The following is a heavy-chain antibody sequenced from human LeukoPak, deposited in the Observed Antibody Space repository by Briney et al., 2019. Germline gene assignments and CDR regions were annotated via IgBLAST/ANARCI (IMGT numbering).Heavy chain of an antibody. CDR1: AFTFSSYW. V-gene: IGHV3-7*01. CDR3: AREEGKHIVVVTAISFDY. D-gene: IGHD2-21*02. J-gene: IGHJ4*02. CDR2: IKEDGSEK. Sequence: GGSLRLSCAAAAFTFSSYWMSWVRQAPGKGLEWVANIKEDGSEKYYVDSVKGRFTISRDNAKNSLYLQMNSLRAEDTAVYYCAREEGKHIVVVTAISFDYWGQGTLVTVSS.